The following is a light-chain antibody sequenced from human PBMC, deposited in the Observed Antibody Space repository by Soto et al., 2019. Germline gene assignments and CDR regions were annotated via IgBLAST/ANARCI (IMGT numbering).Light chain of an antibody. J-gene: IGKJ1*01. CDR2: TGS. CDR3: QQTLSFPPT. Sequence: FQLTQSPSSVSTSMGARVTITCRASQAIDSWLAWYQQKPGEAPKLLIFTGSLLHSGVPPRFSGSGSGTDFTLTISSLQPEDFATYYCQQTLSFPPTLGQGTKVDIK. CDR1: QAIDSW. V-gene: IGKV1-12*01.